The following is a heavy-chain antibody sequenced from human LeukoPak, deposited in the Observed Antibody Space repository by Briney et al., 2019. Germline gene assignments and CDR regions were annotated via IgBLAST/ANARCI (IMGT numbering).Heavy chain of an antibody. J-gene: IGHJ4*02. CDR1: GYTFTGYY. D-gene: IGHD6-19*01. CDR3: ARVSSGWYGEGYFDY. V-gene: IGHV1-2*02. Sequence: ASVKVSCEASGYTFTGYYMHWVRQAPGQGLEWMGWINPNSGGTNYAQKFQGRVTMTRDTSISTAYMALRRLRSDDTAVYYCARVSSGWYGEGYFDYWGQGTLVTVSS. CDR2: INPNSGGT.